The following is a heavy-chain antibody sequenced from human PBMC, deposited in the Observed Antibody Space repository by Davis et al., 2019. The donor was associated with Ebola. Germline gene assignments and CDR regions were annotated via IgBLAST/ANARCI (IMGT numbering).Heavy chain of an antibody. CDR3: ARENHGDYGGFFDY. V-gene: IGHV3-33*01. Sequence: PGGSLRLSCEASGFTFSSYGMHWVRQAPGKGLEWVALVSYYGSNKYNEDYVKGRFTVSRDSSKNTLYLQMNSLKAEDTAVYYCARENHGDYGGFFDYWGHGTLVTVSS. CDR2: VSYYGSNK. J-gene: IGHJ4*01. D-gene: IGHD4-17*01. CDR1: GFTFSSYG.